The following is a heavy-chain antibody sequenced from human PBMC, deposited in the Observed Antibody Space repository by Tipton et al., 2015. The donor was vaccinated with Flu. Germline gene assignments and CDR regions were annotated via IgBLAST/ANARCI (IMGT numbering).Heavy chain of an antibody. D-gene: IGHD4-11*01. J-gene: IGHJ5*02. Sequence: LRLSCTVSGGSISSGSYYWSWIRQPAGKGLEWIGRIFTSGSTNYNPSLKSRVTISVDTSKNQFSLEMRSVTAADMAVYYCARQDFSNYVSDPKNWFDRWGQGILVTVSS. CDR1: GGSISSGSYY. CDR3: ARQDFSNYVSDPKNWFDR. V-gene: IGHV4-61*02. CDR2: IFTSGST.